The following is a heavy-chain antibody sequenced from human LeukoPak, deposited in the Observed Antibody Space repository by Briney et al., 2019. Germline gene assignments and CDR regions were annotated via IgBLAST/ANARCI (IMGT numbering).Heavy chain of an antibody. D-gene: IGHD4-17*01. V-gene: IGHV1-46*01. CDR2: INPSGGST. J-gene: IGHJ5*02. Sequence: ASVKVSCKASGYTFTSYDINWVRQATGQGLEWMGIINPSGGSTSYAQKFQGRVTMTRDTSTSTVYMELSSLRSEDTAVYYCARGAPEYGDYNWFDPWGQGTLVTVSS. CDR3: ARGAPEYGDYNWFDP. CDR1: GYTFTSYD.